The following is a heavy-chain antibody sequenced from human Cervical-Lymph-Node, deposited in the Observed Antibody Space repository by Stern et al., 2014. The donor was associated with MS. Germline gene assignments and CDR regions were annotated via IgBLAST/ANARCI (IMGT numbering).Heavy chain of an antibody. Sequence: QLQESGPGLLRPSETLSLTCTVSGASLDHHFWSWIRQPPGKGLEWIGYIYYSGTTNYNASLKGRVAISIDTSRTQFSLRLSSVTAADTAVYYCARATDLWGQGTLVAVSS. V-gene: IGHV4-59*11. J-gene: IGHJ5*02. CDR3: ARATDL. CDR1: GASLDHHF. CDR2: IYYSGTT.